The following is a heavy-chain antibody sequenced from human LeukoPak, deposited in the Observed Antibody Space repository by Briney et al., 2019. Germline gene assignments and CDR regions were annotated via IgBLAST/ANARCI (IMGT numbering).Heavy chain of an antibody. V-gene: IGHV1-18*01. Sequence: ASVKVSCKASGYTFTSYGISWVRQAPGQGLERMGWISAYNGNTNYAQKLQGRVTMTTDTSTSTAYMELRSLRSDDTAVYYCARDGGGRYFGNRSPFDPWGQGTLVTVSS. D-gene: IGHD3-9*01. CDR2: ISAYNGNT. CDR3: ARDGGGRYFGNRSPFDP. J-gene: IGHJ5*02. CDR1: GYTFTSYG.